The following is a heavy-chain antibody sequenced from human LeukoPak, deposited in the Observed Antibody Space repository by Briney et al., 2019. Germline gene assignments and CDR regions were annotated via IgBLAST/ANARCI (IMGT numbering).Heavy chain of an antibody. Sequence: ASVKVSCKASGYTFTNYYMHWVRQAPGQGLEWMGIINPSGGSTSYAQKVRGRVTITADESTSTAYMELSSLRSEDTAVYYCASLLRSSGYWGQGTLVTVSS. D-gene: IGHD3-3*01. V-gene: IGHV1-46*01. CDR1: GYTFTNYY. CDR2: INPSGGST. J-gene: IGHJ4*02. CDR3: ASLLRSSGY.